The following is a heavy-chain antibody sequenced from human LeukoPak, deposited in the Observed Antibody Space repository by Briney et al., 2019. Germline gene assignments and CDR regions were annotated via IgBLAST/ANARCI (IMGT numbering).Heavy chain of an antibody. CDR2: INDNGGST. J-gene: IGHJ4*02. V-gene: IGHV3-23*01. CDR3: AGYSGYEYYFDY. D-gene: IGHD5-12*01. Sequence: GGSLRLSCAASGLSFSSYAMSWVRQAAGKGLEWVSPINDNGGSTYYAGSVKGRFTISRDNSKNTLYLQMSSLGADDTAEYYCAGYSGYEYYFDYWGQGTLVTVSS. CDR1: GLSFSSYA.